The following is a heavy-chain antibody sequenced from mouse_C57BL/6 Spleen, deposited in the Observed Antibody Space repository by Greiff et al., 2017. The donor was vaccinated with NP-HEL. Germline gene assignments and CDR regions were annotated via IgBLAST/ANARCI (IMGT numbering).Heavy chain of an antibody. D-gene: IGHD1-1*01. J-gene: IGHJ1*03. CDR2: IDPSDSYT. V-gene: IGHV1-69*01. CDR1: GYTFTSYW. CDR3: ARNYYGSSYWYFDV. Sequence: QVQLQQPGAELVMPGASVKLSCKASGYTFTSYWMHWVKQRPGPGLEWIGEIDPSDSYTNYNQKFKGKSTLTVDKSSSTAYMQLSSLTSEDSAVYYCARNYYGSSYWYFDVWGTGTTVTVSS.